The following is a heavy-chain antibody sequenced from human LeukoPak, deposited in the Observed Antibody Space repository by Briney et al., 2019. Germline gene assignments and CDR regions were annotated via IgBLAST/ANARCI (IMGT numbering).Heavy chain of an antibody. V-gene: IGHV3-23*01. CDR1: GFTVSSNY. Sequence: GGSLRLSCAASGFTVSSNYMSWVRQAPGKGLEWVSAISGSGGSTYYADSVKGRFTISRDNSKNTLYLQMNSLRAEDTAVYYCAKISSTHFDYWGQGTLVSVSS. J-gene: IGHJ4*02. CDR2: ISGSGGST. D-gene: IGHD2-2*01. CDR3: AKISSTHFDY.